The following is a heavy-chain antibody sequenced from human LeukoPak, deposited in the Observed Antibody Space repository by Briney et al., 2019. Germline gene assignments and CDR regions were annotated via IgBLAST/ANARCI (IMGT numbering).Heavy chain of an antibody. V-gene: IGHV4-61*02. CDR3: ARAAYSSGWYDWFDP. D-gene: IGHD6-19*01. CDR1: GGSINSGSYY. CDR2: IYASGST. Sequence: SETLSLXCTVSGGSINSGSYYWSWIRQPAGKGLEWIGRIYASGSTNYNPSLKSRVTISVDTSKNQFSLKLSSVTAADTAVYYCARAAYSSGWYDWFDPWGQGTLVTVSS. J-gene: IGHJ5*02.